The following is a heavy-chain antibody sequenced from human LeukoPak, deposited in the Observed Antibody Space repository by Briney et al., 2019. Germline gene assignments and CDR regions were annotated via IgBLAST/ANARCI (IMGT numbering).Heavy chain of an antibody. CDR1: GFTFSSYW. CDR3: ARGGGSYYEWHVYYFDY. Sequence: GGSLRLSCAASGFTFSSYWMSWVRQAPGKGLEWVANIKQDGSEKYYVDSVKGRFTISRDNAKKSLYLQMNSLRAEDTAVYYCARGGGSYYEWHVYYFDYWGQGTLVTVSS. J-gene: IGHJ4*02. V-gene: IGHV3-7*01. D-gene: IGHD1-26*01. CDR2: IKQDGSEK.